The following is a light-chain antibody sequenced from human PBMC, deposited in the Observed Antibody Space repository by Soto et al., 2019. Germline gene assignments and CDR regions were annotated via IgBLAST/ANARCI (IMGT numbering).Light chain of an antibody. CDR1: QSVSNY. CDR2: DAS. Sequence: EIVLTQSPATLSLSPGERATLSCRASQSVSNYLGWYQQKPGQAPRLLIYDASSRATDIPARFSGSGSGTDFTLTISSLEPEDFAIYYCQPRSNWPLTFGQGKRLEIK. CDR3: QPRSNWPLT. J-gene: IGKJ5*01. V-gene: IGKV3-11*01.